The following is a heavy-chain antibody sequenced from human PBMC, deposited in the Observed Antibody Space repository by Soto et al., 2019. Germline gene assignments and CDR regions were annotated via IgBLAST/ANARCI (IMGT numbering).Heavy chain of an antibody. CDR1: GYTFTEYD. V-gene: IGHV1-8*01. CDR2: VSPENKNA. D-gene: IGHD1-1*01. CDR3: EVTTGD. J-gene: IGHJ4*02. Sequence: ASVKVSCKTSGYTFTEYDINWVRQAPGQGPEYMGWVSPENKNAGYAPQFRGRVSMTTDTTISTAYLEVTNLTYEDTAVYYCEVTTGDWGQGTMVTVSS.